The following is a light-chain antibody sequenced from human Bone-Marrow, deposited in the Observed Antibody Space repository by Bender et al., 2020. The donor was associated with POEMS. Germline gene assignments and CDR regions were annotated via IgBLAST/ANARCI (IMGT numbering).Light chain of an antibody. CDR1: SSNIGNHV. J-gene: IGLJ3*02. CDR2: YDD. V-gene: IGLV1-36*01. CDR3: SAWGDSLSGWV. Sequence: QSVVTQPPSLSEAPRQRVTISCSGSSSNIGNHVVNWYQQLPGEAPKLLIYYDDLLTPGVSDRFSASKSGTTASLAISELQSEDGALYYFSAWGDSLSGWVFGGGTKLTVL.